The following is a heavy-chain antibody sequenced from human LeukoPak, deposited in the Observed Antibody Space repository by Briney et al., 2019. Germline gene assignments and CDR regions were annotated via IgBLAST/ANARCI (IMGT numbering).Heavy chain of an antibody. CDR3: AVGDYYGSGSYPNWFDP. CDR2: INHSGST. CDR1: GESFSGYY. D-gene: IGHD3-10*01. V-gene: IGHV4-34*01. Sequence: SETLSLTCAVYGESFSGYYWSWLRQPPGKGLEWIGEINHSGSTNYNPSLKSRVTISVDTSKNQFSLKLSSVTAADTAVYYCAVGDYYGSGSYPNWFDPWGQGTLVTVSS. J-gene: IGHJ5*02.